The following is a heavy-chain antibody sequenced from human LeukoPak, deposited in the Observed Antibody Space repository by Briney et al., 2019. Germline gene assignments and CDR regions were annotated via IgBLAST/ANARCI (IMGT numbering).Heavy chain of an antibody. V-gene: IGHV3-30*02. J-gene: IGHJ4*02. D-gene: IGHD6-19*01. CDR1: GFIFRSYG. Sequence: GGSLRLSCAASGFIFRSYGMHWVRQAPGKGPEWVAFIGYDGSEKNYADSVKGRFTISRDNSKNTLYLQMNSLRAEDTAVYYCAKDWGWSFDYWGQGTRVTVSS. CDR2: IGYDGSEK. CDR3: AKDWGWSFDY.